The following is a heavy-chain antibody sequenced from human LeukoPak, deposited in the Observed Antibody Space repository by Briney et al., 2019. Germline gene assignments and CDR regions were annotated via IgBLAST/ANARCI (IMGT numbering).Heavy chain of an antibody. CDR1: GGSISSSSYY. V-gene: IGHV4-30-4*08. CDR3: ARAQAVQLASFDY. Sequence: PSETLSLTCTVSGGSISSSSYYWGWIRQPPGKGLEWIGYIYYSGSTYYNPSLKSRVTISVDTSKNQFSLKLSSVTAADTAVYYCARAQAVQLASFDYWGQGTLVTVSS. CDR2: IYYSGST. D-gene: IGHD6-13*01. J-gene: IGHJ4*02.